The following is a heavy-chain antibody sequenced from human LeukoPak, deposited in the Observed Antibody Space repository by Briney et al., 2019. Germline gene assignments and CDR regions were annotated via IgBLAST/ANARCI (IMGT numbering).Heavy chain of an antibody. J-gene: IGHJ4*02. CDR2: IYYSGST. V-gene: IGHV4-59*01. Sequence: SETLSLTCTVSGGSISSYYWSWIRQPPGKGLEWIGYIYYSGSTNYNPSLKSRVTISVDTSKNQFSLKLSSVTAADTAVYYCARVASTVVTYYFGDWGQGTLVTVSS. CDR1: GGSISSYY. CDR3: ARVASTVVTYYFGD. D-gene: IGHD4-23*01.